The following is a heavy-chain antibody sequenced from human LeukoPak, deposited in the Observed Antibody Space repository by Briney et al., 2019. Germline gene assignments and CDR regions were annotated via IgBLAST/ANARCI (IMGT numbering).Heavy chain of an antibody. CDR3: ARVLVVTGEDY. CDR2: ISAYNGNT. J-gene: IGHJ4*02. V-gene: IGHV1-18*01. CDR1: GYIFTSYG. Sequence: ASVKVSCKASGYIFTSYGISWVRQAPGQGLEWMGWISAYNGNTNYAQKLQGRVTVTTDTSTSTAYMGLRSLGCGDTAVYYCARVLVVTGEDYWGQGTLVTVSS. D-gene: IGHD2-21*02.